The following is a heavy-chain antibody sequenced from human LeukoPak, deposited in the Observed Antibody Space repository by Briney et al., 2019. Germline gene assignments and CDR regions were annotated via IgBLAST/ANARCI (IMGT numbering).Heavy chain of an antibody. Sequence: SETLSLTCTVSGGSISSYYWSWIRQPAGKGLEWIGRIYTSGSTNYNPSLKSRVTMSVDTSKNQFSLKLSSVTAADTAVYYCARGGHYDILTGYYWEYFQHWGQGTLVTVSS. V-gene: IGHV4-4*07. CDR3: ARGGHYDILTGYYWEYFQH. CDR2: IYTSGST. J-gene: IGHJ1*01. CDR1: GGSISSYY. D-gene: IGHD3-9*01.